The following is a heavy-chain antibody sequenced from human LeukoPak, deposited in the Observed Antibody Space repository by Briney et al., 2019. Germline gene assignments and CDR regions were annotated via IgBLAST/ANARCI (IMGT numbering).Heavy chain of an antibody. CDR3: AGVAAALSTYWFFDL. CDR2: INPNSGGT. D-gene: IGHD2-15*01. Sequence: ASVKVSCKASGYTFTGYYMHWVRQALGQGLEWMGWINPNSGGTNYAQKFQGRVTMTRDTSISTAYMELSRLRSDDTAVYYCAGVAAALSTYWFFDLWGRGTLVTVSS. V-gene: IGHV1-2*02. J-gene: IGHJ2*01. CDR1: GYTFTGYY.